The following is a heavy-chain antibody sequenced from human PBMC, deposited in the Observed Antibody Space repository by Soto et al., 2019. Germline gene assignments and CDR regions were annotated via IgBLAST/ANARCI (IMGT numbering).Heavy chain of an antibody. CDR3: ARGGGTLDY. CDR1: GYTFIAYS. CDR2: INTRDGTT. Sequence: QAQMVQSGAEVKKSGASVKLSCKASGYTFIAYSVYWVRQAPGQGLEYMGIINTRDGTTIYAQKFQGRATMTRDTSTSTVYMELSSLRSEDTALYYCARGGGTLDYWGQGTLGTVSS. J-gene: IGHJ4*02. V-gene: IGHV1-46*01.